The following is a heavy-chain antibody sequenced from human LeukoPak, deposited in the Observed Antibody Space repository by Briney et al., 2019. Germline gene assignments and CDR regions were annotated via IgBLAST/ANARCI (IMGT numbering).Heavy chain of an antibody. D-gene: IGHD6-19*01. CDR2: ISAYNGNT. V-gene: IGHV1-18*01. CDR1: GYTFTSYG. CDR3: ARDGSGWDLDY. Sequence: ASVKVSCKASGYTFTSYGISWVRQAPGQGLEWMGWISAYNGNTNYAQKLQGRVAMTTDTSTSTAYMELSRLRSDDTAVYYCARDGSGWDLDYWGQGTLVTVSS. J-gene: IGHJ4*02.